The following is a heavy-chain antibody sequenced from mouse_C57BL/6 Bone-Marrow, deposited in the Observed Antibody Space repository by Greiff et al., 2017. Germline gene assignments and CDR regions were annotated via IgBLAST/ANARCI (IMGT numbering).Heavy chain of an antibody. CDR2: IDLSDSYT. D-gene: IGHD4-1*01. CDR1: GYTFTSYW. V-gene: IGHV1-59*01. J-gene: IGHJ3*01. CDR3: ARWDFRRFTD. Sequence: QVQLQQPGAELVRPGTSVKLSCKASGYTFTSYWMHWVKQRPGQGLEWIGVIDLSDSYTNYNQKLKGKATLSVDTSSTAAYMQLSSLKSENSAVFNGARWDFRRFTDWGQGVLVTVSA.